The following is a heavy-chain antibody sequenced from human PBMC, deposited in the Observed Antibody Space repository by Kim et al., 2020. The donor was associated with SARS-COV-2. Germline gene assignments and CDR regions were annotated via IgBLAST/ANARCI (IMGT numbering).Heavy chain of an antibody. D-gene: IGHD6-13*01. J-gene: IGHJ6*02. V-gene: IGHV3-33*01. CDR2: IWYDGSNK. Sequence: GGSLRLSCAASGFTFSSYGMHWVRQAPGKGLEWVAVIWYDGSNKYYADSVKGRFTISRDNSKNTLYLQMNSLRAEDTAVYYCARDSIRGQQLVPTGGHYYYGMDVWGQGTTVTVSS. CDR3: ARDSIRGQQLVPTGGHYYYGMDV. CDR1: GFTFSSYG.